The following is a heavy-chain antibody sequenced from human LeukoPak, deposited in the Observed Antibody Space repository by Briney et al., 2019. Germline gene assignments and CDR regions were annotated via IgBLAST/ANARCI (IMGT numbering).Heavy chain of an antibody. D-gene: IGHD1-26*01. CDR2: ISGGGRST. J-gene: IGHJ4*02. V-gene: IGHV3-23*01. Sequence: PGGSLRLSCAASGFTFSGFGMTWVRQAPGKGLKWVSGISGGGRSTYYADSVKGRFTIYRDNYKNTLYLQMNSLRADDTAVYYCVKNMGAVDHDYWGQGTLVTVSS. CDR1: GFTFSGFG. CDR3: VKNMGAVDHDY.